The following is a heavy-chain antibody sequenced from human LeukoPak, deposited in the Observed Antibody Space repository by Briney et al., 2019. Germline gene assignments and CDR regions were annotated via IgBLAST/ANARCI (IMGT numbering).Heavy chain of an antibody. J-gene: IGHJ4*02. D-gene: IGHD3-10*01. V-gene: IGHV3-74*01. CDR3: ARGARGSGTASDY. Sequence: GGSLRLSCAASGFTFSSYWMHWVRQAPGKGLVWVSRINSDGSSTSYADSVKGRFTISRDNAENTLYLQMNSLRAEDTAVYYCARGARGSGTASDYWGQGTLVTVSS. CDR2: INSDGSST. CDR1: GFTFSSYW.